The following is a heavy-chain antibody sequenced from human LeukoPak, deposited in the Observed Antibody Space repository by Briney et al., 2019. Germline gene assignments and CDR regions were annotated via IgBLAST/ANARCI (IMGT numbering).Heavy chain of an antibody. D-gene: IGHD3-22*01. V-gene: IGHV1-46*01. J-gene: IGHJ4*02. CDR1: GYTFINYY. CDR3: ARAYDSTGYYSPFDY. Sequence: ASVKVSCKASGYTFINYYMHWVRQAPGQGLEWMGIINPSGGTTSYAQNFQGRVTMTRDTSTSTVYMELSSLRSEDTAVYFCARAYDSTGYYSPFDYWGQGTLVTVSS. CDR2: INPSGGTT.